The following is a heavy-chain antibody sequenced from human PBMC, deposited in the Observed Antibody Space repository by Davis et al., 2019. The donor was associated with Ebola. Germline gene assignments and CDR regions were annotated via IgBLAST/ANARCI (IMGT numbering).Heavy chain of an antibody. CDR3: AKDAEDGSGNWFFDF. D-gene: IGHD5-24*01. CDR2: ISGSSSII. V-gene: IGHV3-48*02. CDR1: GFTFNSYS. J-gene: IGHJ2*01. Sequence: GESLKISCAASGFTFNSYSMNWVRQAPGKGLEWVSYISGSSSIIYYADSVKGRFTISRDNAKNLLYLQLNSLRDEDTALYYCAKDAEDGSGNWFFDFRGRGALVTVSS.